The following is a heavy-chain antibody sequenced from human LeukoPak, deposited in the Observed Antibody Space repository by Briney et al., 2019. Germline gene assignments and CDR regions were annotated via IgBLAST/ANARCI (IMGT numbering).Heavy chain of an antibody. D-gene: IGHD2-2*02. J-gene: IGHJ4*02. V-gene: IGHV1-69*01. CDR1: GGTFSSYA. CDR3: ARGAYCSSTSCYTELFDY. CDR2: IIPIFGTA. Sequence: GGSLRLSCAASGGTFSSYAISWVRQAPGQGLEWMGGIIPIFGTANYAQKFQGRVTITADESTSTAYMELSSLRSEDTAVYYCARGAYCSSTSCYTELFDYWGQGTLVTVSS.